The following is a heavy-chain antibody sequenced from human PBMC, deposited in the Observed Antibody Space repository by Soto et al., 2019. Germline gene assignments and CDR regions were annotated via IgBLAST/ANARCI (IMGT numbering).Heavy chain of an antibody. V-gene: IGHV3-23*01. J-gene: IGHJ4*02. CDR3: AKEYYDYIWGSYRYTGFFDY. Sequence: PGGSLILSCAASGFTFSCFGMSWVRQAPGKGLEWVSAISGSGGSTYYADSVKGRFTISRDNSKNTLYLQMNSLRAEDTAVYYCAKEYYDYIWGSYRYTGFFDYWGQGTLVTVSS. CDR2: ISGSGGST. D-gene: IGHD3-16*02. CDR1: GFTFSCFG.